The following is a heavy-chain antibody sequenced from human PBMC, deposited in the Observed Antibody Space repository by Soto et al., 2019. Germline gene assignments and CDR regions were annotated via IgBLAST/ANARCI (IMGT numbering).Heavy chain of an antibody. J-gene: IGHJ6*02. Sequence: QVQLVQSGAEVKKPGSSVKVSCKASGGTLNTNAISWVRQAPGQGLEWMGGIIPIPGTTNYAQKFEGRVRITADESTISVFMEVTSLRSDDTAIYYCAGRCGTQDRPGPTIFHYYYGMAVWGQGTTVTVSS. V-gene: IGHV1-69*01. D-gene: IGHD3-16*01. CDR3: AGRCGTQDRPGPTIFHYYYGMAV. CDR1: GGTLNTNA. CDR2: IIPIPGTT.